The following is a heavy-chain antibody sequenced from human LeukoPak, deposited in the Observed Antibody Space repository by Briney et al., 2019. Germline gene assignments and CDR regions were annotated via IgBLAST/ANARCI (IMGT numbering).Heavy chain of an antibody. D-gene: IGHD4-11*01. V-gene: IGHV3-21*01. CDR2: ISSSSSYI. CDR1: GFNFNIYW. CDR3: ARVTQCFDY. J-gene: IGHJ4*02. Sequence: PGGSLRLSCAASGFNFNIYWMHWVRQAPGKGLVWVSSISSSSSYIYYADSVKGRFTISRDNAKNSLYLQMNSLRAEDTAVYYCARVTQCFDYWGQGTLVTVSS.